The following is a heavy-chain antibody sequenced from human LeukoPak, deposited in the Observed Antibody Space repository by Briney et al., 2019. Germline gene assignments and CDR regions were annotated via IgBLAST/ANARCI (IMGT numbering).Heavy chain of an antibody. J-gene: IGHJ4*02. D-gene: IGHD6-13*01. CDR1: GFTFTNYS. CDR3: ATMYNSSTWFDY. Sequence: GGSLRLSCAASGFTFTNYSMHSVRQAPGKGLEWVTVISYDGNNQYYAESVKGRFTISRDNSKNTLYLQMNSLRGEDTAVYYCATMYNSSTWFDYWGQGTLVTVSS. CDR2: ISYDGNNQ. V-gene: IGHV3-30*03.